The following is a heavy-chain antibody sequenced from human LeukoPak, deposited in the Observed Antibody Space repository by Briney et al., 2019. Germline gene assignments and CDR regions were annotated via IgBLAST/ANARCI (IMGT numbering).Heavy chain of an antibody. Sequence: GGSLRLSCAASGFTFSSYWMHWVRQAPGKGLVWVSRINTDGSSTSYADSVKGRFTISRDNAKNTLYLQMNSLRVEDTAVYYCAKEYFDWLFHPPYFQHWGQGTLVTVSS. CDR3: AKEYFDWLFHPPYFQH. D-gene: IGHD3-9*01. CDR1: GFTFSSYW. J-gene: IGHJ1*01. V-gene: IGHV3-74*01. CDR2: INTDGSST.